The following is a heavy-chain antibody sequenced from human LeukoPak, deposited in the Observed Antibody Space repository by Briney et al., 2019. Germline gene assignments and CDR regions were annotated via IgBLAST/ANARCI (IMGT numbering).Heavy chain of an antibody. J-gene: IGHJ6*03. Sequence: SETLSLTCTVSGGSISSSSYYWGWIRQPPGKGLEWIGSIYYSGSTYYNPSLKSRVTISVDTSKNQFSLKLSSVTAADTAVYYCAREPGGGGIAAAGLYYYYYMDVWGKGTTVTISS. D-gene: IGHD6-13*01. CDR1: GGSISSSSYY. CDR3: AREPGGGGIAAAGLYYYYYMDV. V-gene: IGHV4-39*07. CDR2: IYYSGST.